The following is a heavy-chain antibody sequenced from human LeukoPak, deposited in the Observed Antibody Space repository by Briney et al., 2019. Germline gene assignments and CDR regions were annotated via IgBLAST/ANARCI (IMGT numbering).Heavy chain of an antibody. D-gene: IGHD4-17*01. CDR1: GHTFTSYA. CDR3: ARDLGLGYGDYYYGMDV. J-gene: IGHJ6*02. CDR2: INAGNGNT. V-gene: IGHV1-3*01. Sequence: ASVKVSCKASGHTFTSYAMHWVRQAPGQRLEWMGWINAGNGNTKYSQKFQGRVTITRDTSASTAYMELSSLRSEDTAVYYCARDLGLGYGDYYYGMDVWGQGTTVTVSS.